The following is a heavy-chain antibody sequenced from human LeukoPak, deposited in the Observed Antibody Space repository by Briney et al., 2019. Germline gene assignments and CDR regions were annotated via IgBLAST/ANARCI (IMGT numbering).Heavy chain of an antibody. D-gene: IGHD1-26*01. CDR3: ARDPYSGSYGDSYYYYMDV. CDR1: GFTFDDYA. CDR2: ITAGGSFK. Sequence: GGSLRLSCTASGFTFDDYAIHWVRQAPGKGLDWVSSITAGGSFKYYADSVEGRFTISRDNAKNSLYLQMNSLRVEDTAVYYCARDPYSGSYGDSYYYYMDVWGKGTTVTISS. J-gene: IGHJ6*03. V-gene: IGHV3-21*01.